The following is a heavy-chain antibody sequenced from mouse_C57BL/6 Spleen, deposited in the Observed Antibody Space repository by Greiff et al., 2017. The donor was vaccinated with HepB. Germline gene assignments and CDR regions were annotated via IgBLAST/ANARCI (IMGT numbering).Heavy chain of an antibody. V-gene: IGHV5-17*01. CDR3: ARLTTVVATSPYFDG. J-gene: IGHJ1*03. D-gene: IGHD1-1*01. Sequence: EVQLVESGGGLVKPGGSLKLSCAASGFTFSDYGMHWVRQSPEKGLEWVAYISSGSSTIYYADTVKGRFTISRDNAKNTLFLQMTSLRSEDTAMYYCARLTTVVATSPYFDGWGTGTTVTVSS. CDR1: GFTFSDYG. CDR2: ISSGSSTI.